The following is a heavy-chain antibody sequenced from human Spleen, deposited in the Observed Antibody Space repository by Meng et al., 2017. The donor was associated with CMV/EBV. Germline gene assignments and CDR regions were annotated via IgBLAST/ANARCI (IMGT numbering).Heavy chain of an antibody. Sequence: SETLSLTCTVSGGSISSGDYYWSWIRQPPGKGLEWIGEINHSGSTNYNPSLKSRVTISVDTSKNQFSLKLSSVTAADTAVYYCARGKGYCSGGSCYHYYGMDVWGQGTTVTVSS. V-gene: IGHV4-39*07. J-gene: IGHJ6*02. CDR2: INHSGST. D-gene: IGHD2-15*01. CDR1: GGSISSGDYY. CDR3: ARGKGYCSGGSCYHYYGMDV.